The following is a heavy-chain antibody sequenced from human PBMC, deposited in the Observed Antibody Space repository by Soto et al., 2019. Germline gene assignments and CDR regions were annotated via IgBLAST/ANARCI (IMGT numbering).Heavy chain of an antibody. CDR3: AKCVFRWFGELPLHYYYYYGMDV. J-gene: IGHJ6*02. CDR2: ISYDGSNK. CDR1: GFTFSSYG. Sequence: GGSLRLSCAASGFTFSSYGMHWVRQAPGKGLEWVAVISYDGSNKYYADSVKGRFTISRDNSKNTLYLQMNSLRAEDTAVYYCAKCVFRWFGELPLHYYYYYGMDVWGQGTTVTVSS. V-gene: IGHV3-30*18. D-gene: IGHD3-10*01.